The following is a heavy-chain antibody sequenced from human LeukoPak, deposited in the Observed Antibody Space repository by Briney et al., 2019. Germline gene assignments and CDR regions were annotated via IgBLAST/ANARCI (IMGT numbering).Heavy chain of an antibody. V-gene: IGHV3-30*04. Sequence: PGGSLRLSCAASGFTFSSYAMHWVRQAPGKGLEWVAVISYDGSNKYYADSVKGRFTISRDNSKNTLYLQMNSLRAEDTAVYYCAREVWRDGYNCDAFDILGQGTMVTVSS. CDR3: AREVWRDGYNCDAFDI. CDR2: ISYDGSNK. J-gene: IGHJ3*02. D-gene: IGHD5-24*01. CDR1: GFTFSSYA.